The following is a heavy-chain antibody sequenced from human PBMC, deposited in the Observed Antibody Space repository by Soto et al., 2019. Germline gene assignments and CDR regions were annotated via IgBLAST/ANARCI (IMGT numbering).Heavy chain of an antibody. CDR1: GASIKTHSYY. D-gene: IGHD1-26*01. V-gene: IGHV4-39*01. J-gene: IGHJ4*02. CDR2: ILYTGST. Sequence: PSETLSLTCTVSGASIKTHSYYWGWIRQPPGKGLEWIGSILYTGSTYYNPSLKSQVTVSLDTSKNQFSLNLSSVTAADTAVFYCARLYSGSYQPDYWGQGTLVTVSS. CDR3: ARLYSGSYQPDY.